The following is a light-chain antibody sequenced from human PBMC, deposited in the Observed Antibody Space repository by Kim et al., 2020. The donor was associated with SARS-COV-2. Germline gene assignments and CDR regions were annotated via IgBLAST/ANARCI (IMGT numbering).Light chain of an antibody. V-gene: IGLV3-19*01. CDR2: GKN. CDR3: NSRDSSGNHLEYV. CDR1: SLRSYY. Sequence: SSELTQDPAVSVALGQTVRITCQGDSLRSYYASWYQQKPGQAPVLVIYGKNNRPSGIPDRFSGSSSGNTASLTITGAQAEDEADYYCNSRDSSGNHLEYV. J-gene: IGLJ1*01.